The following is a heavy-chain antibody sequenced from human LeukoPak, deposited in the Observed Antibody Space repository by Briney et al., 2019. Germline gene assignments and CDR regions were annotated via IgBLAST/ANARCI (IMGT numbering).Heavy chain of an antibody. CDR1: GFTFDDYA. CDR3: ARESRVVIGAFDI. J-gene: IGHJ3*02. V-gene: IGHV3-9*01. D-gene: IGHD3-22*01. Sequence: GGSLRLSCAVSGFTFDDYAMHWVRQAPGKGLEWVSGISWNSGSIGYADSVKGRFTISRDNSKNTLYLQMNSLRAEDTAVYYCARESRVVIGAFDIWGQGTMVTVSS. CDR2: ISWNSGSI.